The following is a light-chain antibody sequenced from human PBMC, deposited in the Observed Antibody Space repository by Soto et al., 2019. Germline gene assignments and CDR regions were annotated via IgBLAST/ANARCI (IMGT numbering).Light chain of an antibody. CDR3: QQYDNFPRT. Sequence: EIVLTQSPGTLSLSPGERATLSCRASQSVSNNYLAWLQQKPGQAPRLLIYGASSRATGIPDRFSGSGSETDFTLTISRLGPEDFAVYYCQQYDNFPRTFGQGTKVEIK. V-gene: IGKV3-20*01. J-gene: IGKJ1*01. CDR2: GAS. CDR1: QSVSNNY.